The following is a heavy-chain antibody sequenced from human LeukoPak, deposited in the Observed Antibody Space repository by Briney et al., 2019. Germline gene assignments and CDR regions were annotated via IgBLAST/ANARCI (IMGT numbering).Heavy chain of an antibody. CDR3: ARHDYGDYVGFDY. Sequence: SETLFLTCTVSGGSISSYYWSWIRQPPGKGLEWIGYIYYSGSTNYNPSLKNRVTISVDTSKNQFSLKLSSVTAADTAVYYCARHDYGDYVGFDYWGQGTLVTVSS. V-gene: IGHV4-59*08. J-gene: IGHJ4*02. D-gene: IGHD4-17*01. CDR1: GGSISSYY. CDR2: IYYSGST.